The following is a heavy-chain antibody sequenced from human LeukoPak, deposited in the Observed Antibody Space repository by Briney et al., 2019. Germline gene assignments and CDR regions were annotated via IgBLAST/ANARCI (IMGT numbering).Heavy chain of an antibody. CDR2: ISYDGSNK. J-gene: IGHJ4*02. CDR1: GFIFNNYG. Sequence: GSLRLSCAASGFIFNNYGMHWVRQAPGKGLEWVAVISYDGSNKNYADSVKGRFTISRDSSKNTLYLQMNSLRVEDTAVYYCAKDWAPYCGGDCYFNYWGQGTLVTVSS. V-gene: IGHV3-30*18. CDR3: AKDWAPYCGGDCYFNY. D-gene: IGHD2-21*02.